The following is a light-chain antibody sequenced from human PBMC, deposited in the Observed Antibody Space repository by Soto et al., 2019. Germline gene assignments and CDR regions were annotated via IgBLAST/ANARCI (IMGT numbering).Light chain of an antibody. Sequence: DIQMTQSPSTLSASVGDRVTINCRASQNINNWLAWYQQKSGKAPKVLIYKASSLESGVPSRCSGSGSGTEFTLTISSLQTEDFATYYCQQYGANSPWTFGQGTKVEIK. CDR1: QNINNW. CDR2: KAS. V-gene: IGKV1-5*03. J-gene: IGKJ1*01. CDR3: QQYGANSPWT.